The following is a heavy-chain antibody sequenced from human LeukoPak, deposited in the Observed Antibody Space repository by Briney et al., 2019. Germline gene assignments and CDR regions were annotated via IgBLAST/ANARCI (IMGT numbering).Heavy chain of an antibody. CDR1: GFTFSSYG. CDR3: ARDRGLSGYDLCDY. CDR2: IWYDGSNK. V-gene: IGHV3-33*01. D-gene: IGHD5-12*01. J-gene: IGHJ4*02. Sequence: GRSLRLSCAASGFTFSSYGMHWVRQAPGKGLEWVAVIWYDGSNKYYADSVKGRFTISRDNSKNTLYLQMNSLRAEDTAVYYCARDRGLSGYDLCDYWGQGTLVSVSS.